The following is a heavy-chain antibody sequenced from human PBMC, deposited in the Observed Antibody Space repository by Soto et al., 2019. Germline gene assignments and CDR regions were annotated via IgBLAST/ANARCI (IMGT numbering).Heavy chain of an antibody. J-gene: IGHJ4*02. CDR1: GFTFSSYA. CDR2: ISYDGSNK. D-gene: IGHD1-1*01. CDR3: ARGVMRTGTPDY. Sequence: GXSLRLSCAASGFTFSSYAIHWVVQAPGKGLEWVAVISYDGSNKYYADSVKGRFTISRDNSKNTLYLQMNSMRAEDTAVYYCARGVMRTGTPDYWGQGTLVTVSS. V-gene: IGHV3-30-3*01.